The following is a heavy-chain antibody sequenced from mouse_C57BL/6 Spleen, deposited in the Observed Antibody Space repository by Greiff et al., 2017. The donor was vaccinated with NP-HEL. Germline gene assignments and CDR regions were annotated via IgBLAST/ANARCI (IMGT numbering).Heavy chain of an antibody. Sequence: QVQLQQSGAELVRPGASVKLSCKASGYTFTSYWMHWVKQRPGQGLEWIGMIHPNSGSTNYNEKFKSKATLTVDKSSSTAYMQLSSLTSEDSAVYYCARGLIYYYGSRDYYAMDYWGQGTSVTVSS. CDR3: ARGLIYYYGSRDYYAMDY. J-gene: IGHJ4*01. CDR2: IHPNSGST. CDR1: GYTFTSYW. V-gene: IGHV1-64*01. D-gene: IGHD1-1*01.